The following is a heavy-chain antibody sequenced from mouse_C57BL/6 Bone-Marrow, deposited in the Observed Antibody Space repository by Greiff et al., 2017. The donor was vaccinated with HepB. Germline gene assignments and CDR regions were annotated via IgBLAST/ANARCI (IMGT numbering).Heavy chain of an antibody. CDR2: SRNKANDYTT. CDR1: GFTFSDFY. CDR3: ARDRSSPYNAMDY. D-gene: IGHD1-1*01. V-gene: IGHV7-1*01. J-gene: IGHJ4*01. Sequence: DVKLVESGGGLVQSGRSLRLSCATSGFTFSDFYMEWVRQAPGKGLEWIAASRNKANDYTTEYSASVKGRFIVSRDTSQSILYLQMNALRAEDTAIYYCARDRSSPYNAMDYWGQGTSVTVSS.